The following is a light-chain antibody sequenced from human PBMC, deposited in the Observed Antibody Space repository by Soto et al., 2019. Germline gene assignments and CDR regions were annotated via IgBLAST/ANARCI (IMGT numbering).Light chain of an antibody. J-gene: IGLJ2*01. Sequence: SCELTQPPSVSVAPGKTARITCGGNNIGSKSVHWYQQKPGQAPVLVIYYDSDRPSGIPERFSGSNSGNSATLTISRVEAGDEADYYCQVWDSSSDPVVFGGGTKLTVL. CDR2: YDS. CDR1: NIGSKS. CDR3: QVWDSSSDPVV. V-gene: IGLV3-21*04.